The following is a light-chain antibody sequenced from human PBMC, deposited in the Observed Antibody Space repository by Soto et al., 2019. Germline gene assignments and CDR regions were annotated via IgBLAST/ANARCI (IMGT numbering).Light chain of an antibody. CDR1: QDIKND. J-gene: IGKJ2*01. Sequence: DIQMTQSPSSLSASVGDRVTITFQASQDIKNDLNWYQQKPGKAPKLLISDASTLETGVPSRFSGSGSGTDFTFTISSQQTEDIATSYSQSYDVIPLFGQRTKLDIK. V-gene: IGKV1-33*01. CDR2: DAS. CDR3: QSYDVIPL.